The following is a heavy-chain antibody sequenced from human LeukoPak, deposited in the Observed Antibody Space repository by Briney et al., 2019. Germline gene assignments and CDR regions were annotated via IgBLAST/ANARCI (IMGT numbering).Heavy chain of an antibody. CDR1: GFTFSSYE. Sequence: GGSLRLSCAASGFTFSSYEMNWVRQAPGKGLEWVSYISSSSGSTIYYADSVKGRFTISRDNAKNSLYLQMNSLRAEDTAVYYCARGPRQWLALYYFDYWGQGTLVTVSS. CDR2: ISSSSGSTI. V-gene: IGHV3-48*03. CDR3: ARGPRQWLALYYFDY. D-gene: IGHD6-19*01. J-gene: IGHJ4*02.